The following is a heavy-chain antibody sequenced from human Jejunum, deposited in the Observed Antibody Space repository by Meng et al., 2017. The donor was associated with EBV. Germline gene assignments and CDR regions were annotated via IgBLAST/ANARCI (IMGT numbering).Heavy chain of an antibody. Sequence: QLQLHESGPGLLXXXXXLXPTXSVSGGSITYSDYYWGWIRQPPGKGLEWIASISYSGSTFYNPSLRSRVTISRDTSKNQFSLNLNSVTAADTAVYYCVRVKTGSCSDYWGQGTLVTVSS. D-gene: IGHD1-26*01. CDR1: GGSITYSDYY. CDR3: VRVKTGSCSDY. CDR2: ISYSGST. V-gene: IGHV4-39*07. J-gene: IGHJ4*02.